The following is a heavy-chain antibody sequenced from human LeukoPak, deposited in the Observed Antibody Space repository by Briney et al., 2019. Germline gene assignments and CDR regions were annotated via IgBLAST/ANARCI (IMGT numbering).Heavy chain of an antibody. D-gene: IGHD5-24*01. Sequence: PGGSLRLSCAASGFTFSSYSINWVRQAPGKGLEWVSSISSSSSYIYYADSVKGRVTISRDNAENSLYLQMNSLRAEDTAVYYCARTPESGDGHYIYWYFDLWGRGTLVTVSS. J-gene: IGHJ2*01. V-gene: IGHV3-21*01. CDR2: ISSSSSYI. CDR3: ARTPESGDGHYIYWYFDL. CDR1: GFTFSSYS.